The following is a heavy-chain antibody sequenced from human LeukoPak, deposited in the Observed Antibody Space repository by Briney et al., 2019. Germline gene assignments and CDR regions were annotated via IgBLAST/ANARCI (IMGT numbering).Heavy chain of an antibody. CDR3: ARGVVVIATSGNDY. Sequence: GGSLRLSCAASGFTFNNYWMHWVRQAPGEGLVWLSGITPDGSGTRYVDSVKGRFTISRDNAKNTLYLQMNSLRTEDTAVYYCARGVVVIATSGNDYWGQGTLVTVSS. D-gene: IGHD3-16*02. CDR2: ITPDGSGT. V-gene: IGHV3-74*01. J-gene: IGHJ4*02. CDR1: GFTFNNYW.